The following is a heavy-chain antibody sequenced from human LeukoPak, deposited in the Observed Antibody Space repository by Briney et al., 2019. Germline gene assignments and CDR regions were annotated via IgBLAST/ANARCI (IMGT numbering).Heavy chain of an antibody. J-gene: IGHJ3*02. Sequence: GGSLSLSCATSGVIASVNYMGGVPQAPGKGLEWVSVIYSPGNTYYVDSVKGRFTLSRDNSKNTLYLQMNSLRAEDTAVYYCARGLQDCTDWYDALSIWGQGTMVTVSS. CDR1: GVIASVNY. D-gene: IGHD3-9*01. CDR2: IYSPGNT. CDR3: ARGLQDCTDWYDALSI. V-gene: IGHV3-53*01.